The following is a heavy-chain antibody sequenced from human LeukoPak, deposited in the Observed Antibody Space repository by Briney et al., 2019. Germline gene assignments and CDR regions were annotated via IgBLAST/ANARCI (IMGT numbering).Heavy chain of an antibody. CDR3: AKRGVVIRVILVGFHKEAYYFDS. CDR1: GITLSNYG. V-gene: IGHV3-23*01. Sequence: GGSLRLSCAVSGITLSNYGMSWVRQVPGKGLEWVAGISDSGGRTNYADSVKGRFTISRDNSRSTLYLQMNSLRAEDTAVYFCAKRGVVIRVILVGFHKEAYYFDSWGQGALVTVSS. CDR2: ISDSGGRT. D-gene: IGHD3-22*01. J-gene: IGHJ4*02.